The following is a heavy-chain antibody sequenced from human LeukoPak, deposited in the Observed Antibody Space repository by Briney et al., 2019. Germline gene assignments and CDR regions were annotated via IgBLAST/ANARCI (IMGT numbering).Heavy chain of an antibody. D-gene: IGHD1-20*01. CDR1: GFTFSDFY. CDR3: ARRRYNWNAIDY. J-gene: IGHJ4*02. Sequence: GGSLRLSCAASGFTFSDFYMSWIRQAPGKGLEWVSYISSSGSTIYYADSVKGRFTISRDNAKNSLYLQMNSLRAENTTVYYCARRRYNWNAIDYWGQGTLVTVSS. CDR2: ISSSGSTI. V-gene: IGHV3-11*01.